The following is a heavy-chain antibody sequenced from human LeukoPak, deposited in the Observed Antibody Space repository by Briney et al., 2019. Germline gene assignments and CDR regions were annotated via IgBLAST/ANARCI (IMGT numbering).Heavy chain of an antibody. V-gene: IGHV3-33*08. CDR3: ARDRGGAPFDI. Sequence: QAGGSLRLSCAASGFTFSSYAMHWVRQAPGKGLEWVAVIWSDGSVTDYADSVKGRFTISRDNSRNTLDLQMNNLRAEDTAVYYRARDRGGAPFDIWGQGTMVTVSS. D-gene: IGHD3-10*01. CDR2: IWSDGSVT. J-gene: IGHJ3*02. CDR1: GFTFSSYA.